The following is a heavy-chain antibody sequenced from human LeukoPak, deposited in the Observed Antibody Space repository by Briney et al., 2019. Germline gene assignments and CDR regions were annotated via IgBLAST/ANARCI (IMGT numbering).Heavy chain of an antibody. CDR2: IVIGSGNT. V-gene: IGHV1-58*02. D-gene: IGHD6-25*01. Sequence: GTSVKVSCKASGFTFTSSAMQWVRQARGQRLEWIGWIVIGSGNTNYAQKFRERVTITRDMSTSTAYMELSSLRSEDTAVYYCAAPGDSSGWKISGAFDIWGQGTMVTVSS. CDR3: AAPGDSSGWKISGAFDI. J-gene: IGHJ3*02. CDR1: GFTFTSSA.